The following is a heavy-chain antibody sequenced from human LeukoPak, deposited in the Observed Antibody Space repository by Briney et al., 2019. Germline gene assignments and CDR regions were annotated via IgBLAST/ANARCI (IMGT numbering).Heavy chain of an antibody. V-gene: IGHV3-74*01. CDR1: GFTFSSYW. D-gene: IGHD3-22*01. CDR2: INSDGSST. J-gene: IGHJ4*02. Sequence: GGSLRLSCAASGFTFSSYWMHWVRQAPGKGLVWVSRINSDGSSTSYADSVKGRFTISRDNAKNTLYLQMNSLRAEDTAVYYCASGNYYDGSGYYYVMGGFDYWGQGTLVTVSS. CDR3: ASGNYYDGSGYYYVMGGFDY.